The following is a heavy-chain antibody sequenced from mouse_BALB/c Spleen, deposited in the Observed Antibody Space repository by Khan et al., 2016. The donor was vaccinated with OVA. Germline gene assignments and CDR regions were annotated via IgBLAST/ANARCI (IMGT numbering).Heavy chain of an antibody. CDR3: AGLEDI. J-gene: IGHJ2*01. CDR1: GFSLTSYG. V-gene: IGHV2-9*02. D-gene: IGHD1-3*01. Sequence: QVQLKESGPGLVAPSQSLSITCTVSGFSLTSYGVHWVRQPPGKGLEWLGVIWAGGSTNYNSALMSRLSISKDNSKSQVFLKMTSLQADTTAMYYCAGLEDIWGQGTTLTVSS. CDR2: IWAGGST.